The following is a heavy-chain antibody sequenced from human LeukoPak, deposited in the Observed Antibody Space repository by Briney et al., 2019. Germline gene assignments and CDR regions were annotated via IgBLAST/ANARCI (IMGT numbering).Heavy chain of an antibody. CDR2: ISSSSSYI. J-gene: IGHJ3*02. CDR3: AQTRTDAFDI. CDR1: GFTFSSYS. Sequence: GGSLRLSRAASGFTFSSYSMNWVRQAPGKGLEWVSSISSSSSYIYYADSVKGRFTISRDNAKNSLYLQMNSLRAEDTAVYYCAQTRTDAFDIWGQGTMVTVSS. V-gene: IGHV3-21*01.